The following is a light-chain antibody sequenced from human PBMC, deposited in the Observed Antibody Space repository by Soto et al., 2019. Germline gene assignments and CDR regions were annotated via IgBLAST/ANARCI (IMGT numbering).Light chain of an antibody. V-gene: IGKV3-20*01. Sequence: EIVLTQSPGTLSLSPGERATLSCRASQSVSSSYLAWYQQKPGQAPRLLIYGASSSCTGIPDTYSGRGSGTNFTLTISTLEPEDSAVYYRPQYDGSPINFGQGTRMDI. J-gene: IGKJ5*01. CDR3: PQYDGSPIN. CDR2: GAS. CDR1: QSVSSSY.